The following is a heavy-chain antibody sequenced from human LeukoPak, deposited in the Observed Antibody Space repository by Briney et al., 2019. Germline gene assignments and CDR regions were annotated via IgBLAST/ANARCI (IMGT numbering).Heavy chain of an antibody. D-gene: IGHD5-18*01. Sequence: GGSVKVSFKASRYPFTGYYIHWVRQAPGQGLEWMGRINPNSGDTNYAQKFQGRVTMARDTSISTAYMELSRLSFDDTAVYYCARVETAIYYYYYMDVWGKGTMVTVS. V-gene: IGHV1-2*06. CDR1: RYPFTGYY. CDR2: INPNSGDT. CDR3: ARVETAIYYYYYMDV. J-gene: IGHJ6*03.